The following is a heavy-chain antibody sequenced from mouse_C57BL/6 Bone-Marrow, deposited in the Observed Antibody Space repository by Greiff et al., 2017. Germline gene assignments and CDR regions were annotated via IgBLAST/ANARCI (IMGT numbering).Heavy chain of an antibody. CDR1: GYSFTGYY. CDR3: ARGGVTTVVAHYFDY. Sequence: VQLQQSGPELVKPGASVKISCKASGYSFTGYYMNWVKQRPEKSLEWIGEINPSTGGTTYNQKFKDKATLTVDKSSSTAYLQLKRLTSESSAVYDCARGGVTTVVAHYFDYWGQGTTLTVSS. CDR2: INPSTGGT. D-gene: IGHD1-1*01. J-gene: IGHJ2*01. V-gene: IGHV1-42*01.